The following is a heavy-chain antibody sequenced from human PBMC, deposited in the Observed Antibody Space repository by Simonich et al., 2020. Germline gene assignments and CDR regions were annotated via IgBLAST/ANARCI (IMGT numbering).Heavy chain of an antibody. V-gene: IGHV1-2*06. CDR2: INPNSGGT. CDR1: GYTFTGYY. D-gene: IGHD3-10*01. J-gene: IGHJ6*02. Sequence: GAEVKKPGASVKVSCKASGYTFTGYYMHGVRQAPGQGLEWMGRINPNSGGTNYAQKFQGRVTMTWDTSISTAYMELSRLRSDDTAVYYCARVPGIYYYYGMDVWGQGTTVTVSS. CDR3: ARVPGIYYYYGMDV.